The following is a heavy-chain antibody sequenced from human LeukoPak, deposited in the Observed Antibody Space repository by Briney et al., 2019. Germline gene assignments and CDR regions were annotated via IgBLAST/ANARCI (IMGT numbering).Heavy chain of an antibody. CDR2: ISSSGITI. D-gene: IGHD3-22*01. CDR3: AKGENRDSSGYYDY. J-gene: IGHJ4*02. CDR1: GFTFSSYE. Sequence: GGCLRLSCAASGFTFSSYEIKWDSHAPGEGREWVSYISSSGITIYYADSVKGRFTISRDNAKNSLYLQMNSLRAEDTAVYYCAKGENRDSSGYYDYWGQGTLVTVSS. V-gene: IGHV3-48*03.